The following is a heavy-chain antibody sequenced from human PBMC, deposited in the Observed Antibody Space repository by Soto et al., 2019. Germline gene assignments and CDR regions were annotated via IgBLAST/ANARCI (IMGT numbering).Heavy chain of an antibody. CDR1: GFTVSNNY. J-gene: IGHJ4*02. D-gene: IGHD3-10*01. CDR2: IYSGGYT. CDR3: GTRGGGGGY. Sequence: EVQLVESGGGLIQPGGSLRLSCAVSGFTVSNNYMSWVRQAPGKGLEGVSVIYSGGYTAYGDSVKGRFTISRDNSKNTRYPQMKGPGPGDGAGFCGGTRGGGGGYWGQGTLVTVSS. V-gene: IGHV3-53*01.